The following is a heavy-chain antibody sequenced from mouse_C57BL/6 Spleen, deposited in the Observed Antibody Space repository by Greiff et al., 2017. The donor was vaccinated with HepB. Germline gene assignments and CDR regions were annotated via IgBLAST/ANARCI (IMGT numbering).Heavy chain of an antibody. D-gene: IGHD2-3*01. Sequence: VQLQESGPGLVQPSQSLSITCTVSGFSLTSYGVHWVRQSTGKGLEWLGVIWSGGSTDYNAAFISRLSIRKDNSKSKVFFKMNSVQADDTAIYCCTSYDGYYVWFAYWGQGTLVTVSA. V-gene: IGHV2-2*01. J-gene: IGHJ3*01. CDR1: GFSLTSYG. CDR3: TSYDGYYVWFAY. CDR2: IWSGGST.